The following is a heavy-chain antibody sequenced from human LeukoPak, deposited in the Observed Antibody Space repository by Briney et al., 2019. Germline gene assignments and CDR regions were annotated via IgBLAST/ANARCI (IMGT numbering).Heavy chain of an antibody. CDR2: IYYSGST. CDR1: GGSISSSSYY. D-gene: IGHD2-2*03. CDR3: ARLAIVVVPAAIGYWFDP. Sequence: KPSETLSLTCTVSGGSISSSSYYWGWIRRPPGKGLEWIGSIYYSGSTYYNPSLKSRVTISVDTSKTQFSLKLSSVTAADTAVYYCARLAIVVVPAAIGYWFDPWGQGTLVTVSS. J-gene: IGHJ5*02. V-gene: IGHV4-39*01.